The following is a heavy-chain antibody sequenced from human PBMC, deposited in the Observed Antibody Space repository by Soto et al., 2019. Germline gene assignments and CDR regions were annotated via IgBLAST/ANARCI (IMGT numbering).Heavy chain of an antibody. J-gene: IGHJ6*02. CDR3: AGGGYSYGHYYYYGMDV. CDR2: IIPIFGTA. D-gene: IGHD5-18*01. Sequence: SVKVSCKASGGTFSSYAISWVRQAPGQGLEWMGGIIPIFGTANYAQKFQGRVTITADESTSTAYMELSSLRSEDTAVYYCAGGGYSYGHYYYYGMDVWGQGTTVTVSS. CDR1: GGTFSSYA. V-gene: IGHV1-69*13.